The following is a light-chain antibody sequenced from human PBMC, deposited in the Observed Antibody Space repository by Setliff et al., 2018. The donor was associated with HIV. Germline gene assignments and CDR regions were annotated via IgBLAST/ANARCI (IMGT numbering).Light chain of an antibody. CDR3: SSYSSGNF. V-gene: IGLV2-14*01. CDR2: DIN. Sequence: QSGRTQPASVSGSPGQSITISCTGTSSDVGGYDYVSWFQQYPDRAPKLLIYDINKRPSRVSGRCSGAKSGNTASLTISGLQTADEADYYCSSYSSGNFVGG. CDR1: SSDVGGYDY. J-gene: IGLJ7*01.